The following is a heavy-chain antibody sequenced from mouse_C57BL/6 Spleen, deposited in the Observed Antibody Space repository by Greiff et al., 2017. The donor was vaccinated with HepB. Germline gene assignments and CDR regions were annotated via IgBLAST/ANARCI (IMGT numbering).Heavy chain of an antibody. Sequence: VQLQQSGAELVRPGASVTLSCKASGYTFTDYEMHWVKQTPVHGLEWIGAIDPETGGTAYTQKFKGKAILTADKSSNTAYMELRSLTSEDSAVYYGAGTLVASYYFDYWGQGTTLTVSS. CDR2: IDPETGGT. CDR3: AGTLVASYYFDY. J-gene: IGHJ2*01. CDR1: GYTFTDYE. D-gene: IGHD2-14*01. V-gene: IGHV1-15*01.